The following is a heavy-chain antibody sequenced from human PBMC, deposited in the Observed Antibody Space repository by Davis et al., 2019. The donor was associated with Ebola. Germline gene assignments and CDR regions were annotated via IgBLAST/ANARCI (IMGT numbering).Heavy chain of an antibody. J-gene: IGHJ4*02. Sequence: ASVKVSCKTSGYTFTDYYIHWMRQAPGQGLEWMGWSHPNGAATKYAQKFQGRVTMTTDKSISTLYMELSALTSDDTAFYYCATRNHYYFDYWGQGTLVTVSS. CDR1: GYTFTDYY. D-gene: IGHD1-14*01. CDR3: ATRNHYYFDY. CDR2: SHPNGAAT. V-gene: IGHV1-2*02.